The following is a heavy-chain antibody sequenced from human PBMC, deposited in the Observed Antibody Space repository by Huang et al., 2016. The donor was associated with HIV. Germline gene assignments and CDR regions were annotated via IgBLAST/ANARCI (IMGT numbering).Heavy chain of an antibody. Sequence: QVRLQQWGGGLVRPSETLSRTCAVYGGQCSTHYWSWIRQSPGKGLEWIAVIKYNGHANLNPSRRSRVSSSVNRCKKQFSMKVTTVLTADKAIYYCARERETTEMDTVDDALDVWDQGTLVIVSS. CDR3: ARERETTEMDTVDDALDV. CDR2: IKYNGHA. J-gene: IGHJ3*01. CDR1: GGQCSTHY. V-gene: IGHV4-34*02. D-gene: IGHD1-1*01.